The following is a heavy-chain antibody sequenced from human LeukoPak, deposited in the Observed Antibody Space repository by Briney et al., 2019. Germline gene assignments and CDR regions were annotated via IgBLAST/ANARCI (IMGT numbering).Heavy chain of an antibody. CDR2: IKQDGSEK. J-gene: IGHJ4*02. CDR3: ARGGSSWYLPPYYFDY. V-gene: IGHV3-7*01. Sequence: GGSLRLSCAASGFTFSSYWMSWVRQAPGKGLEWVANIKQDGSEKYYVDSVKGQFTISRDNAKNSLYLQMNSLRAEDTAVYYCARGGSSWYLPPYYFDYWGQGTLVTVSS. CDR1: GFTFSSYW. D-gene: IGHD6-13*01.